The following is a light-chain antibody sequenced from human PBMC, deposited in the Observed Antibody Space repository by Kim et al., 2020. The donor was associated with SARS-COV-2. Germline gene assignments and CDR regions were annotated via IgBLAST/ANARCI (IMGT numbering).Light chain of an antibody. CDR2: QGR. V-gene: IGLV3-1*01. CDR3: QAWDSHTVI. J-gene: IGLJ2*01. CDR1: RLGQKY. Sequence: SYELTQPPSVSVSPGQTAKITCSGDRLGQKYVSWYQQKPGQSPALVIYQGRKLPSGIPERFSGSNSGNTATLTITEAQSTDEADYYCQAWDSHTVIFGGG.